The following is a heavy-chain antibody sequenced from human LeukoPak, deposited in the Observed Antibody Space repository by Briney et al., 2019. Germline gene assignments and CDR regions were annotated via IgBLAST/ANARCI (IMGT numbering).Heavy chain of an antibody. Sequence: RQPAGXXREWIGRIYTSGSTNYNPSLKTRVTMSVATSKNQFSLKLSSVTAADTAVYYCARDGGYYDSSGYYYFDYWGQGTLVTVSS. CDR2: IYTSGST. D-gene: IGHD3-22*01. J-gene: IGHJ4*02. V-gene: IGHV4-4*07. CDR3: ARDGGYYDSSGYYYFDY.